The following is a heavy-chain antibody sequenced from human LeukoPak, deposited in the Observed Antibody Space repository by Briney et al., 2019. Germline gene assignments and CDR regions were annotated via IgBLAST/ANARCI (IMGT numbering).Heavy chain of an antibody. J-gene: IGHJ4*02. CDR1: GYTFTSNY. Sequence: GASVKVSCKASGYTFTSNYIHWVRQAPGQGLEWMGMIYPRDGSTSYAQKFQGRVTVTRDTSTSTVHMELSGLRSEDTAVYYCARSGYSSGWYVLGYWGQGTLVTVSS. CDR2: IYPRDGST. CDR3: ARSGYSSGWYVLGY. V-gene: IGHV1-46*01. D-gene: IGHD6-19*01.